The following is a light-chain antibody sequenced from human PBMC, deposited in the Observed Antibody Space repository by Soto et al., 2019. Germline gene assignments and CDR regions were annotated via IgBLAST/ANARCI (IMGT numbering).Light chain of an antibody. CDR3: SSYTISSTQV. Sequence: QSALTQPASASGSPGQSITISCTGTSSDVGGYNYVSWYQQYPGNAPKVMIYEVSNRPSGVSNRFSGTKSGNTASLTISGLQAEDDADYYCSSYTISSTQVFGTGTKLTVL. CDR2: EVS. CDR1: SSDVGGYNY. V-gene: IGLV2-14*01. J-gene: IGLJ1*01.